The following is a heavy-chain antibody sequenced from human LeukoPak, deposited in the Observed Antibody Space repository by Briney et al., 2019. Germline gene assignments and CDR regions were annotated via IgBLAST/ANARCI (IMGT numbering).Heavy chain of an antibody. V-gene: IGHV1-69*04. CDR1: GGTFSSYA. CDR3: ARDPHNYDILTGQQEGLDY. J-gene: IGHJ4*02. Sequence: GASVKVSCKASGGTFSSYAISWVRQAPGQGLEWMGRIIPILGIANYAQKFQGRVTITADKSTSTAYMELSSLRSEDTAVYYCARDPHNYDILTGQQEGLDYWGQGTLVTVSS. CDR2: IIPILGIA. D-gene: IGHD3-9*01.